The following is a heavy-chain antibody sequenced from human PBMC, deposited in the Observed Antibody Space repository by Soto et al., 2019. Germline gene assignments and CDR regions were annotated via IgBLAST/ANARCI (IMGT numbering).Heavy chain of an antibody. CDR2: IYWDDDK. D-gene: IGHD6-25*01. V-gene: IGHV2-5*02. CDR1: GFSLSTSGVG. Sequence: QITLKESGPALVKPTQTLTLTCTFSGFSLSTSGVGVGWIRQPPGKALEWLALIYWDDDKSYSPSLNSRLTITKDNSKHQVVLTMTNMYPVDTATYYCAHNGPSIAAPVNWFGPWGQGTLVTASS. CDR3: AHNGPSIAAPVNWFGP. J-gene: IGHJ5*02.